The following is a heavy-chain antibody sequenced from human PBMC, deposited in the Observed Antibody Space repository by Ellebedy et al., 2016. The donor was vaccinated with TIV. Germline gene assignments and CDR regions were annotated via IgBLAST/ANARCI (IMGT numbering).Heavy chain of an antibody. V-gene: IGHV4-34*01. CDR3: ARGGLEMATIA. J-gene: IGHJ5*02. D-gene: IGHD5-24*01. CDR1: GGSFSGYY. Sequence: MPGGSLRLSCAVYGGSFSGYYWSWIRQPPGKGLEWIGEINHSGSTNYNPSLKSRVTVSVDTSKNQFSLKLSSVTAADTAVYYCARGGLEMATIAWGQGTLVTVSS. CDR2: INHSGST.